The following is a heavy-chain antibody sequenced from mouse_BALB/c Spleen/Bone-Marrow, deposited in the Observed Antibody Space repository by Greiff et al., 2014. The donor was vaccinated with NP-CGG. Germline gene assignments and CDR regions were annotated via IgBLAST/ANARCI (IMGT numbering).Heavy chain of an antibody. Sequence: EVQRVESGGGLVQPGGSLKLSCAASGFDFSRYWMSWVRQAPGKGLQWVGEINPESNTINYTPSLEDKFIISRDNAKNTLYLQMSKVRSEDTALYCCARLGYYGWFAYWGQGTLVTVSA. D-gene: IGHD2-3*01. CDR3: ARLGYYGWFAY. J-gene: IGHJ3*01. CDR2: INPESNTI. CDR1: GFDFSRYW. V-gene: IGHV4-1*02.